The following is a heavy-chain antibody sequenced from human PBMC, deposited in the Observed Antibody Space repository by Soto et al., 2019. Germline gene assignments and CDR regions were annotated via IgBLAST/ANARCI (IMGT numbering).Heavy chain of an antibody. CDR3: ARAGALREEDIVVVVAAIHYYYGMDV. Sequence: SVKVSCKASGGTFSSYAISWVRQAPGQGLEWMGGIIPIFGTANYAQKFQGRVTITADESTSTAYMELSSLRSEDTAVYYCARAGALREEDIVVVVAAIHYYYGMDVWGQGTTVTVSS. V-gene: IGHV1-69*13. D-gene: IGHD2-15*01. CDR1: GGTFSSYA. CDR2: IIPIFGTA. J-gene: IGHJ6*02.